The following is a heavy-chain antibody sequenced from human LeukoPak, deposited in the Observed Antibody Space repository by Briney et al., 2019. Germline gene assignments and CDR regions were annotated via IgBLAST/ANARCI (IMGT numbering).Heavy chain of an antibody. CDR3: ARAIAGATTGNDY. CDR2: IYTSGST. J-gene: IGHJ4*02. D-gene: IGHD1-26*01. V-gene: IGHV4-59*10. Sequence: SETLSLTCAVYGGSFSGYYWSWIRQPPGKGLEWIGRIYTSGSTNYNPSLKSRVTMSVDTSKNQFSLKLSSVTAADTAVYYCARAIAGATTGNDYWGQGTLVTVSS. CDR1: GGSFSGYY.